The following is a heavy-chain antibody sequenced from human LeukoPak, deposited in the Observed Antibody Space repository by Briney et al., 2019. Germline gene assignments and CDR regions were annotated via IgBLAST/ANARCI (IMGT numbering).Heavy chain of an antibody. D-gene: IGHD1-26*01. V-gene: IGHV1-2*02. CDR2: IIPNSGGT. CDR1: GYTFTGYY. CDR3: AFSVGATMGFDY. J-gene: IGHJ4*02. Sequence: ASVKVSCKASGYTFTGYYMHWVRQAPGQGLEWMGWIIPNSGGTNYALKFQGRVTMTRDTSISTAYMELSRLRSDDTAVYYCAFSVGATMGFDYWGQGTLVTVSS.